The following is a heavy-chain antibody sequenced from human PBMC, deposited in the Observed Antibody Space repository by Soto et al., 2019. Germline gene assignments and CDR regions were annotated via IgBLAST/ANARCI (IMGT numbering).Heavy chain of an antibody. CDR3: AKDLEERGYSGYDSNRNGGFGTLKLHLRSYYFDY. D-gene: IGHD5-12*01. Sequence: EVQLLESGGGLVQPGGSLRLSCAASGFTFSSYAMSWVRQAPGKGLEWVSAISGSGGSTYYADSVKGRFTISRDNSKNTLYLQMNSLRAEDTAVYYCAKDLEERGYSGYDSNRNGGFGTLKLHLRSYYFDYWGQGTLVTVSS. J-gene: IGHJ4*02. CDR1: GFTFSSYA. V-gene: IGHV3-23*01. CDR2: ISGSGGST.